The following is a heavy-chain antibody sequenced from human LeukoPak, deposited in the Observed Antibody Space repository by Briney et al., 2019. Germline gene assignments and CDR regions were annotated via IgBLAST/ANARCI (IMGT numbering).Heavy chain of an antibody. J-gene: IGHJ6*02. CDR1: GFTSSNYA. CDR2: ISSDGSNK. CDR3: ARGIYYYYGMDV. Sequence: GGSLRLSCAASGFTSSNYAMHWVRQAPGKGLEWVAVISSDGSNKYYADSVKGRFTISRDNSKNTLYLQMNSLRAEDTAVYYCARGIYYYYGMDVWGQGTTVTVSS. V-gene: IGHV3-30-3*01. D-gene: IGHD1-14*01.